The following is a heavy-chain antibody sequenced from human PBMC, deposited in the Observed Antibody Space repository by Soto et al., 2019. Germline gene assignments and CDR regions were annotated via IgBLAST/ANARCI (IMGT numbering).Heavy chain of an antibody. D-gene: IGHD4-17*01. CDR1: VGTLSTYA. Sequence: SVXVACKSAVGTLSTYASSCFLQAPGQGLEWMGEIIPMFGTANYAQKFHGRVTIKAEESTSTAYMELSGMRSEDTDVYYCEKGMETTVNHGFEKWGQGPLVHVSS. J-gene: IGHJ4*02. CDR2: IIPMFGTA. CDR3: EKGMETTVNHGFEK. V-gene: IGHV1-69*01.